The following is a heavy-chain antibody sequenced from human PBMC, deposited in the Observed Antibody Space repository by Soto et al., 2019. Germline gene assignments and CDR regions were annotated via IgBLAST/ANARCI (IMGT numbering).Heavy chain of an antibody. Sequence: HPGGSLRLSXAASGFTFSSYWMSWVRQAPGKGLEWVANIKQDGSEKYYVDSVKGRFTISRDNAKNSLYLQMNSLRAEDTAVYYCARDGQLVINYFDYWGQGTLVTVSS. CDR3: ARDGQLVINYFDY. J-gene: IGHJ4*02. CDR2: IKQDGSEK. V-gene: IGHV3-7*01. CDR1: GFTFSSYW. D-gene: IGHD6-13*01.